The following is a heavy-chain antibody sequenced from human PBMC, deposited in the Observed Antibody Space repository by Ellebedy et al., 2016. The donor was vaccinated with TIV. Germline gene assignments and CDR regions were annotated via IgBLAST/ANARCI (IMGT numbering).Heavy chain of an antibody. CDR1: GFTFSNYT. D-gene: IGHD2-2*03. CDR3: ARIFGYCSSLSCSCNDY. J-gene: IGHJ4*02. V-gene: IGHV3-21*01. Sequence: PGGSLRLSCAASGFTFSNYTMNWVRQAPGKGLEWVSSISGGSSYIYYADSVKGRFTISRDNAKNSLYLQMNSLRAEDTAVYYCARIFGYCSSLSCSCNDYWGQGTLVTVSS. CDR2: ISGGSSYI.